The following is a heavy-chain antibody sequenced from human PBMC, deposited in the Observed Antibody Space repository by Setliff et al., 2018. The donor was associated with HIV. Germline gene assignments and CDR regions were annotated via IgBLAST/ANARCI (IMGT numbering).Heavy chain of an antibody. D-gene: IGHD2-2*01. J-gene: IGHJ4*02. Sequence: GGSLRLSCSASGFTFSSYVMHWVRQAPGKGPEYVSAISSNGGSTYYADSVKGRFTISRDNSKNTLYLQMSSLRVEDTAVYYCVKAVIVVIPAAIFDYWGQGTLVTVSS. CDR2: ISSNGGST. CDR3: VKAVIVVIPAAIFDY. V-gene: IGHV3-64D*09. CDR1: GFTFSSYV.